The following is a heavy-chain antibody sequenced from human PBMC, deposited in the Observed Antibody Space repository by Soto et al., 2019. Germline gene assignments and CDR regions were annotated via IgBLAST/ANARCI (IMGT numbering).Heavy chain of an antibody. CDR2: ISYDGSNK. V-gene: IGHV3-30*18. CDR3: AKARKYYYDSSCYYLRGPVYFDY. D-gene: IGHD3-22*01. J-gene: IGHJ4*02. Sequence: ESGGGVVQPGRSLRLSCAASGFTFSSYGMHWVRQAPGKGLEWVAGISYDGSNKYYADSVKGRFTISRDNSKNTLYLQMNSLRAEDTAVYYCAKARKYYYDSSCYYLRGPVYFDYWGQGTLVTVSS. CDR1: GFTFSSYG.